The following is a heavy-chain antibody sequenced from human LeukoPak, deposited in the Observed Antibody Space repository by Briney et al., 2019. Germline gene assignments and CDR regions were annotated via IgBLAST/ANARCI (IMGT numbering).Heavy chain of an antibody. Sequence: GGSLRLSCTTSGFTFSTYAMNWVRQAPGKGLEWVSIVIGSGGTTRYADSVKGRFTVSKDISKNTLYLQMNSLRAEDTAIYYCAKDRVPDGYYSNDYWGQGTVVIVSS. V-gene: IGHV3-23*01. J-gene: IGHJ4*02. CDR1: GFTFSTYA. CDR2: VIGSGGTT. D-gene: IGHD5-18*01. CDR3: AKDRVPDGYYSNDY.